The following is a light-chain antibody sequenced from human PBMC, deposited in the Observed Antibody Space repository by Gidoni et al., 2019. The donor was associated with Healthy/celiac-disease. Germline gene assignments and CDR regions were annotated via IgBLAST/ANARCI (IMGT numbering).Light chain of an antibody. V-gene: IGKV1-39*01. Sequence: DIQMTQSPSSLSASVGDRVTITCRASQSISSYLNWYQKKPVKAPKLLIYAASSLQSGVPSRFSGSGSGTDFTLTISSLQPEDFATYYCQQSYSTLLTFGGGTKVEIK. CDR1: QSISSY. CDR3: QQSYSTLLT. CDR2: AAS. J-gene: IGKJ4*01.